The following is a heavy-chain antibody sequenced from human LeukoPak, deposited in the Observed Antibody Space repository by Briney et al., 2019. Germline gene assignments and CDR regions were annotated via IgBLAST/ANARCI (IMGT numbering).Heavy chain of an antibody. CDR3: ARGGQAGTGDF. D-gene: IGHD3-10*01. J-gene: IGHJ4*02. CDR2: IKQDGGEK. CDR1: GFSFDSYW. Sequence: GGSLRLSCVASGFSFDSYWMNWVRQAPGRGLEWVANIKQDGGEKFHVDSVKGRFTISRDNAKDSLYLEMNSLRAEDTAVYYCARGGQAGTGDFWGQGTLVTVSS. V-gene: IGHV3-7*04.